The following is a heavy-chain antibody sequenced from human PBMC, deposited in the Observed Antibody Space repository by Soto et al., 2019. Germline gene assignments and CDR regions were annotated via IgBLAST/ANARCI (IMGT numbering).Heavy chain of an antibody. D-gene: IGHD2-2*01. J-gene: IGHJ6*02. V-gene: IGHV1-69*02. Sequence: QVQLVQSGAEVKKPGSSVKVSCKAYGGTFSSYTISWVRQAPGQGLEWMGRIIPILGIANYAQKFQGRVTITADKSTSTAYMELSSLRSEDTAVYYCARTYQLDYYGMDVWGQGTTVTVS. CDR2: IIPILGIA. CDR1: GGTFSSYT. CDR3: ARTYQLDYYGMDV.